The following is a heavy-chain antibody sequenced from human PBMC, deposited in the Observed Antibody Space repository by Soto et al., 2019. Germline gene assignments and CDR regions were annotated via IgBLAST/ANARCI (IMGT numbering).Heavy chain of an antibody. CDR2: ISAYNGNT. Sequence: ASVKVSCKASGYTFSNYGVNWVRQAPGQGLEWMGRISAYNGNTNYAQKLQGRVTMTTDTSTSTAYMELRSLRSDDTAVYYCARVVGALGHWFDPWGQGTLVTVSS. V-gene: IGHV1-18*01. D-gene: IGHD1-26*01. J-gene: IGHJ5*02. CDR3: ARVVGALGHWFDP. CDR1: GYTFSNYG.